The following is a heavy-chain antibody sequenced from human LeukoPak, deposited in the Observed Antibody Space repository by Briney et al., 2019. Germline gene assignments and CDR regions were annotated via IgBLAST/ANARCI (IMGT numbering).Heavy chain of an antibody. CDR1: GYTFTDYY. V-gene: IGHV1-2*02. CDR2: INPNSGDT. Sequence: ASVKVSCKAFGYTFTDYYMHWVRQAPGQGPEWMGWINPNSGDTNYEQNFQGRVTMTRDTSISTAYMQLSRLRSDDTAVHYCARGLAATLGYFDYWGQGTLVTVSS. D-gene: IGHD2-15*01. J-gene: IGHJ4*02. CDR3: ARGLAATLGYFDY.